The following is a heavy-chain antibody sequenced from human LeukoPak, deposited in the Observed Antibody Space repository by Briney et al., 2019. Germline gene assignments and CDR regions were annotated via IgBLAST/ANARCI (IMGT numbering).Heavy chain of an antibody. Sequence: SETLSLTCAVYGGSFSGYYWSWIRQPPGKGLEWIGEINHSGSTNYNPSLKSRVTISVDTSKNQFSLKLSSVTAADTAVYYCARGVLSIAAAAGTGDFDYWGQGTLVTVSS. CDR1: GGSFSGYY. J-gene: IGHJ4*02. CDR2: INHSGST. CDR3: ARGVLSIAAAAGTGDFDY. D-gene: IGHD6-13*01. V-gene: IGHV4-34*01.